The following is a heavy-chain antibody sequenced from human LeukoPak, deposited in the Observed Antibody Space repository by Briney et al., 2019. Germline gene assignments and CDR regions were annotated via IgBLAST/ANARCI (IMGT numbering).Heavy chain of an antibody. D-gene: IGHD3-10*01. CDR1: GGSISSYY. CDR3: ARGITTEGFYYYGMDV. CDR2: IYTSGST. V-gene: IGHV4-4*07. J-gene: IGHJ6*02. Sequence: SETLSLTCTVSGGSISSYYWSWIRQPAGKGLEWIGRIYTSGSTNYNPSLKSRVTMSVDTSKNQFSLKLSSVTAADTAVYYCARGITTEGFYYYGMDVWGQGTTVIVSS.